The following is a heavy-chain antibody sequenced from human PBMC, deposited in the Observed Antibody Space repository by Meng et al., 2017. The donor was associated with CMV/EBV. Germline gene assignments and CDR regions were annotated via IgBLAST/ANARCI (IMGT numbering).Heavy chain of an antibody. CDR3: ARVVETGTTEDAFDI. CDR1: GYTFTGYY. J-gene: IGHJ3*02. D-gene: IGHD1-1*01. V-gene: IGHV1-2*02. Sequence: ASVKVSCKASGYTFTGYYMHWVRQAPGQGLEWMGWINPNSGGTNYAQKFQGRVTMTRDTSISTAYMELSRLRSDDTDVYYCARVVETGTTEDAFDIWGQGTMVTVSS. CDR2: INPNSGGT.